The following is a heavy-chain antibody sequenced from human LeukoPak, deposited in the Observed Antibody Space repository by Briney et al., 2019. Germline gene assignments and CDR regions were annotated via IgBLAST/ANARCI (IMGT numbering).Heavy chain of an antibody. J-gene: IGHJ4*02. V-gene: IGHV3-66*01. Sequence: GGSLRLSCAASGFTVSSNYMSWVRQAPGKGLEWVSVIYSGGSTYYADSVKGRFTISRDNSKNTLYLQMNSLRAEDTAVYYRARAPSAAAGIDYWGQGTLVTVSS. D-gene: IGHD6-13*01. CDR2: IYSGGST. CDR1: GFTVSSNY. CDR3: ARAPSAAAGIDY.